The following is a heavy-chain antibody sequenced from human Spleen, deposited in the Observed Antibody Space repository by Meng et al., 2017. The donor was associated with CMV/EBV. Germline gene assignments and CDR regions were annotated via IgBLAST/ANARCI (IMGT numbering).Heavy chain of an antibody. CDR1: GYTFTACH. V-gene: IGHV1-2*02. CDR3: ARDLTSVLLWFGESPLSHLDY. D-gene: IGHD3-10*01. CDR2: IR. Sequence: ASVKVSCKASGYTFTACHMHWVRQAPGHGLEWMGWIRKFAQRFQGRVTLTRDTSISTAYMELSRLRSDDTAVYYCARDLTSVLLWFGESPLSHLDYWGQGTLVTVSS. J-gene: IGHJ4*02.